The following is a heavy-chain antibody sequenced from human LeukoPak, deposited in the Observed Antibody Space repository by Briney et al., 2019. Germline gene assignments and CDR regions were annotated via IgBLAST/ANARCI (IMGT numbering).Heavy chain of an antibody. Sequence: WASVKVSCKASGYTFTDYYMHRVRQAPGQGLEWMGWINPNSGGTNYAQKFQGRVTMTRDTSISTAYMELSRLRSDDTAVYYCAISGIVGAYDAFDIWGQGTMVTVSS. J-gene: IGHJ3*02. CDR1: GYTFTDYY. CDR3: AISGIVGAYDAFDI. V-gene: IGHV1-2*02. CDR2: INPNSGGT. D-gene: IGHD1-26*01.